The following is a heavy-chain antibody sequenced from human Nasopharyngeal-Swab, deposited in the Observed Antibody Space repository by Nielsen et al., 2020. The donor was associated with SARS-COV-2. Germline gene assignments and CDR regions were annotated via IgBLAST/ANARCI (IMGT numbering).Heavy chain of an antibody. CDR1: GFLFSTYG. CDR3: ARDSAGSDY. Sequence: GGSLRLSCAASGFLFSTYGMNWVRQAPGKGLEWVSSISSYSTDIHYADSLRGRFTISRDNAKNSLYLQMNSLRAEDTAVYYCARDSAGSDYWGQGTLVTVSS. V-gene: IGHV3-21*01. D-gene: IGHD3-10*01. CDR2: ISSYSTDI. J-gene: IGHJ4*02.